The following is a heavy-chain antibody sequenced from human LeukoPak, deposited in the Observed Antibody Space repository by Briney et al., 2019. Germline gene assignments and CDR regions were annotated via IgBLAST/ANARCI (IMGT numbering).Heavy chain of an antibody. Sequence: ASVKVFCKASGYTFGNYGISWVRQAPGQGLEWMGWISAYSGDTKYAQKVQGRVTVTTDASTSTAYMELRSLRSDDTAIYYCARDEVPFAAAAGPPECWGQGTLVSVSS. CDR3: ARDEVPFAAAAGPPEC. V-gene: IGHV1-18*01. CDR1: GYTFGNYG. J-gene: IGHJ4*02. D-gene: IGHD6-13*01. CDR2: ISAYSGDT.